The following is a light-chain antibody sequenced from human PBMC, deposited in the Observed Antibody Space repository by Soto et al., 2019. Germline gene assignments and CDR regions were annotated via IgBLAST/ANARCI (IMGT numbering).Light chain of an antibody. Sequence: QSALTQPPSASRTPGQRVTISCSGRSANIGSNTVNWYQQLPGTAPKLLIYSNNQRPSGVPDRFSGSKSGTSASLAISGLQSEDEADYYCAAWDDSLNGLYVFGTGTRSPS. CDR2: SNN. CDR1: SANIGSNT. CDR3: AAWDDSLNGLYV. V-gene: IGLV1-44*01. J-gene: IGLJ1*01.